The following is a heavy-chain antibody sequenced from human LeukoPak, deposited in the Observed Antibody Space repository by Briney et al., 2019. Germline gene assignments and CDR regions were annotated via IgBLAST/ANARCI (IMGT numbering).Heavy chain of an antibody. CDR1: GYTFTSYY. CDR3: ARASPRVRGVILYYYYYYMDV. D-gene: IGHD3-10*01. CDR2: INPSGGST. Sequence: ASVKVSCKAPGYTFTSYYIYWVRQAPGQGLEWMGIINPSGGSTNYAQKFQGRVTMTRDTSTSTVYMELSSLKSEDTAVYYCARASPRVRGVILYYYYYYMDVWGKGTTVTISS. V-gene: IGHV1-46*01. J-gene: IGHJ6*03.